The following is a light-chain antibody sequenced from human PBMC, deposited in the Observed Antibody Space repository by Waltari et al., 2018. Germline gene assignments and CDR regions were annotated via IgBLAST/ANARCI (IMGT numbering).Light chain of an antibody. CDR3: MQATYWPWT. J-gene: IGKJ1*01. CDR1: QSLVSSDGNTY. Sequence: EAVMTQSPLSLPVTLGQPASIPCRSTQSLVSSDGNTYLSWFQQRPGQSPRRLIYTVSNRDSGVPDRFSGSGSGTDFTLKISRVEAEDVGVYYCMQATYWPWTFGQGTKVEIK. CDR2: TVS. V-gene: IGKV2-30*01.